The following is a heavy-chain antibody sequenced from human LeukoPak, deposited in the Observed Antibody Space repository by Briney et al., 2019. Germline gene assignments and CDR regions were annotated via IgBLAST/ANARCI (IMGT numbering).Heavy chain of an antibody. CDR2: ISGSGDNT. CDR3: AKGSYYDSSGSFYFDY. CDR1: GFTFSSYA. J-gene: IGHJ4*02. Sequence: GGSLRLSCAASGFTFSSYAMSWVRQAPGKGLEWVSGISGSGDNTYYADSVKGRFTISRDNSKNTLYVQVNSPGTEDTAAYYCAKGSYYDSSGSFYFDYWGQGTLVTVSS. D-gene: IGHD3-22*01. V-gene: IGHV3-23*01.